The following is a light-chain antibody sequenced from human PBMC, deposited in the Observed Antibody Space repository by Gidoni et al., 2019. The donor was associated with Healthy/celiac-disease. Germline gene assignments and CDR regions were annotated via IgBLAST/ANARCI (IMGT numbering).Light chain of an antibody. CDR3: QQRSNWPPTWT. J-gene: IGKJ1*01. Sequence: DIVLTQSPATLSVSPGESATRTYRASQSVSSYLAWYQQTPGQAPRLLSYYAYNRANGIPATFSGSGSGTDFTLIISSLEPADFAFYYCQQRSNWPPTWTFGQGTKVEIK. CDR2: YAY. CDR1: QSVSSY. V-gene: IGKV3-11*01.